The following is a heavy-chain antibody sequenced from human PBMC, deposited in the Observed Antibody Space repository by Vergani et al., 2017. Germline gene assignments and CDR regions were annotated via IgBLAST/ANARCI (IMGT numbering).Heavy chain of an antibody. CDR1: GSTFTTYG. CDR3: AKDTPPIVVVPAAPHDAFDI. V-gene: IGHV3-30*02. Sequence: QEQLVESGGGVVQPGGSLRLSCTAASGSTFTTYGVHWVRQAPGKGLEWVAFIHYDGSHEYYIDSVKGRFTISRDNSKNTLILQMNGLRAEDTAVYYCAKDTPPIVVVPAAPHDAFDIWGQGTMVTVSS. J-gene: IGHJ3*02. D-gene: IGHD2-2*01. CDR2: IHYDGSHE.